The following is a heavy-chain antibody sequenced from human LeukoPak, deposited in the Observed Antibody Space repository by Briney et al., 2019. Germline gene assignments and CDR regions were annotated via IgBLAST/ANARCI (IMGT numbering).Heavy chain of an antibody. J-gene: IGHJ4*02. D-gene: IGHD2-15*01. Sequence: PGGSLRLSCAASGFTFSSYEMNWVRQAPGKGLEWVSYISSSGSTIYYADSVKGRFTISRDNAKNSLYLQMNSLRAEDTAVYYCAGGYCSGGSCETYDFWGQGTLVTVSS. CDR3: AGGYCSGGSCETYDF. V-gene: IGHV3-48*03. CDR1: GFTFSSYE. CDR2: ISSSGSTI.